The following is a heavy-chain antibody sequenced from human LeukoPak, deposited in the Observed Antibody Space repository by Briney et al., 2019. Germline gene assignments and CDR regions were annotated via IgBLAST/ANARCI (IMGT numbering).Heavy chain of an antibody. CDR1: GYTFTGYY. J-gene: IGHJ4*02. Sequence: GASVKVSCKASGYTFTGYYMHWVRQAPGQGLEWMGWINPNSGGTSYAQKFQGRVTMTRDTSISTAYMELSRLRSDDTAVYYCAREAVPYYDNSGYYYVGFDYWGQGTLVTVSS. V-gene: IGHV1-2*02. D-gene: IGHD3-22*01. CDR2: INPNSGGT. CDR3: AREAVPYYDNSGYYYVGFDY.